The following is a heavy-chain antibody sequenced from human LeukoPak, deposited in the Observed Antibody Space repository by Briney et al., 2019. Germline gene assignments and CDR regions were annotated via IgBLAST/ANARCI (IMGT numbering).Heavy chain of an antibody. V-gene: IGHV3-30*02. D-gene: IGHD5-12*01. CDR1: GFTFSSYG. CDR2: IRYDGSNK. J-gene: IGHJ4*02. CDR3: AKDRYSGYDFGVFDY. Sequence: QPGGSLRLSCAASGFTFSSYGMHWVRQVPGKGLEWVAFIRYDGSNKYYADSVKGRFTISRDNSKNTLYLQMNSLRAEDTAVYYCAKDRYSGYDFGVFDYWGQGTLVTASS.